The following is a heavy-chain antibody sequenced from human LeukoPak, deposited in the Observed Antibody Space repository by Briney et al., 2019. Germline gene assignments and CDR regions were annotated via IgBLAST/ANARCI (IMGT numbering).Heavy chain of an antibody. CDR3: AREESIGRYQFLHDY. J-gene: IGHJ4*02. CDR1: GYTFTSYY. CDR2: IIPIFGTA. V-gene: IGHV1-69*13. Sequence: SVKVSCKASGYTFTSYYMHWVRQAPGQGLEWMGGIIPIFGTANYAQKFQGRVKITADEATSTAYMELRSLTSDDTAVYYCAREESIGRYQFLHDYWGQGTLVTVSS. D-gene: IGHD1-26*01.